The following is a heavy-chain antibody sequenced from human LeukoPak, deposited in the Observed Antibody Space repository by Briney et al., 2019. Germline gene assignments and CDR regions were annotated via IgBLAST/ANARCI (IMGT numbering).Heavy chain of an antibody. D-gene: IGHD3-22*01. CDR2: ITPYNGNT. CDR3: ARDESSGYDYPNPLMSFDS. Sequence: ASVTVSCKASGYIFRSYGITWVRQAPGQGLEWMGWITPYNGNTKFAQKFQGRVTMTTDTSTTTVYMEVRSLRSDDTAMYYCARDESSGYDYPNPLMSFDSWGQGTLVTVSS. J-gene: IGHJ4*02. CDR1: GYIFRSYG. V-gene: IGHV1-18*01.